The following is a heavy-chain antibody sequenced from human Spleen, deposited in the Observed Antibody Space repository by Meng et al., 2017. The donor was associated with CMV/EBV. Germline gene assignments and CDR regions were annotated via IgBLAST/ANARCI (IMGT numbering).Heavy chain of an antibody. V-gene: IGHV1-2*02. J-gene: IGHJ3*02. CDR2: INPDSGGT. D-gene: IGHD5-12*01. Sequence: ASVQDSCKASGYTFAGYYIHWLRQAPGEELQWMGWINPDSGGTTYAQKFQGRVSMTRDTSISTAYMELSRLRSDDTALYYCARTYDIVHDPFDIWGQGTMVTVSS. CDR1: GYTFAGYY. CDR3: ARTYDIVHDPFDI.